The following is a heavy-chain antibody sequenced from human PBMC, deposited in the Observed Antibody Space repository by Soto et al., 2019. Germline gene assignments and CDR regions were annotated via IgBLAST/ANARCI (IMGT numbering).Heavy chain of an antibody. J-gene: IGHJ4*02. CDR3: ARESPSSQWLPTRYFDY. CDR2: IFFSGNT. D-gene: IGHD6-19*01. CDR1: GGSILSGGHC. Sequence: SETLSLTCTVSGGSILSGGHCWTWIRQHPGKGLEWIGRIFFSGNTHYNPALKSRLTFSLDTAKNQFSLKLTSVTAADTAVYYCARESPSSQWLPTRYFDYWGQGTLVTVSS. V-gene: IGHV4-31*03.